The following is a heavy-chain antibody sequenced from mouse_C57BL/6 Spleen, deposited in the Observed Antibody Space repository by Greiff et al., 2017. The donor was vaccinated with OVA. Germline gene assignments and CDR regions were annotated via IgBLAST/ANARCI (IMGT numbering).Heavy chain of an antibody. CDR3: ARGGLLHDYAMDY. V-gene: IGHV1-80*01. CDR1: GYAFSSYW. J-gene: IGHJ4*01. D-gene: IGHD2-3*01. CDR2: IYPGDGDT. Sequence: VKLMESGAELVKPGASVKISCKASGYAFSSYWMNWVKQRPGKGLEWIGQIYPGDGDTNYNGKFKGKATLTADKSSSTAYMQLSSLTSEDSAVYFCARGGLLHDYAMDYWGQGTSVTVSS.